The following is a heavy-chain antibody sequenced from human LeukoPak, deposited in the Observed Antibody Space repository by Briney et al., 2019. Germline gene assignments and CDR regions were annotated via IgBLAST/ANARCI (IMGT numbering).Heavy chain of an antibody. V-gene: IGHV1-8*01. CDR3: ARGLLMYSSGWAAGY. CDR2: MNPNSGNT. Sequence: GASVKLSCTASGYTFTSYDINWVRQSTGPGLEGMGWMNPNSGNTGYAQKLQGRVTMTRNTSISTDYMELSSLRSEDTAVYYCARGLLMYSSGWAAGYWGQGTLVTVSS. CDR1: GYTFTSYD. D-gene: IGHD6-19*01. J-gene: IGHJ4*02.